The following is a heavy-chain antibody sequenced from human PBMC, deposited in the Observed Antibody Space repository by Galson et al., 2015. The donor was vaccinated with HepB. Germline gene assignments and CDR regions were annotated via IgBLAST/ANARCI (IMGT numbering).Heavy chain of an antibody. CDR3: ARKDVVATGPDFDY. CDR2: ISYDGNNE. D-gene: IGHD5-12*01. CDR1: AVTFRTFA. Sequence: ALRLACAASAVTFRTFAMHCGRQAPRGGVEWVAIISYDGNNEYYADSVKGRFTIYRDNSKNTLYLQMNSLGAEDTAMYYCARKDVVATGPDFDYWGQGSLVTVSS. V-gene: IGHV3-30-3*01. J-gene: IGHJ4*02.